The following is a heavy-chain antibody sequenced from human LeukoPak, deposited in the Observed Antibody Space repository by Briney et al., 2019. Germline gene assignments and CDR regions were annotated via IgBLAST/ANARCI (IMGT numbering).Heavy chain of an antibody. Sequence: WASVTVSCKASGGTFSSYAISWVRQAPGQGLEWMGGIIPIFGTANYAQKFQGRVTITADESTSTAYMELSSLRSEDTAVYYCARENLSGWYYFDYWGQGTLVTVSS. CDR2: IIPIFGTA. J-gene: IGHJ4*02. CDR1: GGTFSSYA. D-gene: IGHD6-19*01. CDR3: ARENLSGWYYFDY. V-gene: IGHV1-69*01.